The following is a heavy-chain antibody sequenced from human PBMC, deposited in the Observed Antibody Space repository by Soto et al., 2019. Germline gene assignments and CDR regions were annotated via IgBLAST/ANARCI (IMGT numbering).Heavy chain of an antibody. CDR2: INHSGST. V-gene: IGHV4-34*01. Sequence: QVQLQQWGAGLLKPSATLSLTCAVYGGSFSGYYWSWIRQPPGKGLEWIGEINHSGSTNYNPSLKSRVTKSVDTSKNQFSLKLSSVTAADTAVYYCARGAGSPYYFDYWGQGTLVTVSS. CDR3: ARGAGSPYYFDY. J-gene: IGHJ4*02. CDR1: GGSFSGYY. D-gene: IGHD3-10*01.